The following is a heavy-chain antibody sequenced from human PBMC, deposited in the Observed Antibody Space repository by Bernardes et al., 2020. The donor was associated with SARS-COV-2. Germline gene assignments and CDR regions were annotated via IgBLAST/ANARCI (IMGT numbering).Heavy chain of an antibody. CDR1: GYTFTDYY. V-gene: IGHV1-2*02. Sequence: ASVKVSCEASGYTFTDYYVHWVRQAPGQGLEWMGWIYPKSGDTNFAQNFRGRVTMTRDTSISTAYMELTRLSSDDTAVYYCASVTWGQHDGFDIWGQGTMVTVSS. CDR2: IYPKSGDT. D-gene: IGHD3-16*01. CDR3: ASVTWGQHDGFDI. J-gene: IGHJ3*02.